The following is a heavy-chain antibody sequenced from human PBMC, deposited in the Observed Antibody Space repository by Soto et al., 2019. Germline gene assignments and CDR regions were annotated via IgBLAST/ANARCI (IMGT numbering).Heavy chain of an antibody. CDR3: ASLEMATMQG. CDR2: ISSSDSAI. CDR1: GFTFSSYE. V-gene: IGHV3-48*03. J-gene: IGHJ4*02. Sequence: GGSLRLSCAASGFTFSSYEMNWVRQAPGKGLEWVSYISSSDSAIYYADSVKGRFTISRDNAKNSLYLQMNSLRAEDTAVYYRASLEMATMQGWGQGTLVTVSS. D-gene: IGHD3-3*01.